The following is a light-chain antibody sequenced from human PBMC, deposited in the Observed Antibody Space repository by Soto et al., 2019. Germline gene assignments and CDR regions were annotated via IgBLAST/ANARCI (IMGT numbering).Light chain of an antibody. J-gene: IGLJ1*01. CDR1: SSDVGSYNH. CDR3: CSYAGSSYV. V-gene: IGLV2-23*01. CDR2: EGS. Sequence: QSVLTQPASVSGSPGQSITISCTGTSSDVGSYNHVSWYQQHPGKAPKLMIYEGSKRPSGVSNRFSGSKSGNTASLTISGLQAEDEADYYCCSYAGSSYVFGTGTKVTVL.